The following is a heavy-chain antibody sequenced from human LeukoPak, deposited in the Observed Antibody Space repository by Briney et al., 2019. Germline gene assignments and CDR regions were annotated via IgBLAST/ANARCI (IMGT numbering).Heavy chain of an antibody. Sequence: GGSLRLSCAASGFTFSSYWMSWVRQAPGKGLEWVSAISGSGGSTYYADSVKGRFTISRDNSKNTLYLQMNSLRAEDTAVYYCAKDFYSSSPFRPDAFDIWGQGTMVTVSS. CDR2: ISGSGGST. D-gene: IGHD6-6*01. J-gene: IGHJ3*02. CDR1: GFTFSSYW. V-gene: IGHV3-23*01. CDR3: AKDFYSSSPFRPDAFDI.